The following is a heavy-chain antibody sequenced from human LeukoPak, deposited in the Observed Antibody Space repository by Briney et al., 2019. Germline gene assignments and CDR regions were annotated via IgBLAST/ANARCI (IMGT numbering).Heavy chain of an antibody. CDR1: GGSFSGYY. J-gene: IGHJ4*02. CDR2: INHSGST. CDR3: ASSSRWELRYYFDN. Sequence: PSETLSLTCGVYGGSFSGYYWSWIRQPPGKGLEWIEEINHSGSTNYNPSLKSRVTISVDTSKNQFSLKLSSVTAADTAVYYCASSSRWELRYYFDNWGQGTLVTVSS. V-gene: IGHV4-34*01. D-gene: IGHD3-16*01.